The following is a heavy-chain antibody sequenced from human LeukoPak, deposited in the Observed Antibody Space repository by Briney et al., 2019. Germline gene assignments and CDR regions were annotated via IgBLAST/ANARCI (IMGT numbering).Heavy chain of an antibody. Sequence: PGGSLRLSCAASGFTFSSYAMSWVRQAPGKGLEWVSAISGSGGSTYYADSVKGRFTISRDNSKNTLYLQMNSLRAEDTAVYYCAKDPSYYDFWSGYYEGYWGQGTLVTVSS. CDR1: GFTFSSYA. CDR2: ISGSGGST. V-gene: IGHV3-23*01. D-gene: IGHD3-3*01. CDR3: AKDPSYYDFWSGYYEGY. J-gene: IGHJ4*02.